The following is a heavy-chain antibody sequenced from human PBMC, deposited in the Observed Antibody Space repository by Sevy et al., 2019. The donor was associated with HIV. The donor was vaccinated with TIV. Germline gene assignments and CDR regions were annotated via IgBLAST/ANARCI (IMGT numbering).Heavy chain of an antibody. CDR1: GYTXNNYY. J-gene: IGHJ4*02. D-gene: IGHD2-2*01. Sequence: ASVKVSCKASGYTXNNYYMHWVRQAPGQGLEWMGIINPTSSSTNYAQKFQGRVTMTRDTSTSTVYLELSSLRSEDTSVYYCARDDVVIPALGYWGQGTLVTVSS. CDR2: INPTSSST. CDR3: ARDDVVIPALGY. V-gene: IGHV1-46*02.